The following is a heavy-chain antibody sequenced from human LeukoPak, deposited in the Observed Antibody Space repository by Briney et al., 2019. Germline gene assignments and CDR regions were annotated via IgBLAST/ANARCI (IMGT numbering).Heavy chain of an antibody. V-gene: IGHV1-18*04. CDR2: IGPYNINT. J-gene: IGHJ5*02. CDR1: GYTFTTYG. Sequence: GASVKVSCTAFGYTFTTYGITWVRPAPGQGREWMGWIGPYNINTHYAQKVQGRVTMTTDTSTSTAYMELRSLRSDDTAVYYCARTRDCCKTNCYVMDPWGQGTRVTVSS. CDR3: ARTRDCCKTNCYVMDP. D-gene: IGHD2-15*01.